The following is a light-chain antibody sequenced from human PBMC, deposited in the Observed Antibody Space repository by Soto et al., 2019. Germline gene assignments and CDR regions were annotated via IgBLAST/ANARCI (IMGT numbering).Light chain of an antibody. CDR2: DAS. J-gene: IGKJ5*01. CDR1: QSISSW. CDR3: QQYNSYSGT. V-gene: IGKV1-5*01. Sequence: DIQMTQSPSALSASVGDGVTITCRASQSISSWLAWYQQKPGKAPKLLIYDASSLESGVPSRFSGSGSGTEFTLTISSLQPDDFATYYCQQYNSYSGTCGQGTRLEIK.